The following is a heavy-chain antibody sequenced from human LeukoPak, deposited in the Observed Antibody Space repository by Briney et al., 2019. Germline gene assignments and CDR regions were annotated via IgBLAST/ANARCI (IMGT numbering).Heavy chain of an antibody. V-gene: IGHV3-30*18. J-gene: IGHJ4*02. CDR3: AKDRPLPGDY. Sequence: GGSLRLSCAASGFTFSRYSMHWVRQAPGKGLEWVAVISYDGSNKYYADSVKGRFTISRDNSKNTLYLQMNSLRAEDTAVYYCAKDRPLPGDYWGQGTLVTVSS. D-gene: IGHD2-2*01. CDR2: ISYDGSNK. CDR1: GFTFSRYS.